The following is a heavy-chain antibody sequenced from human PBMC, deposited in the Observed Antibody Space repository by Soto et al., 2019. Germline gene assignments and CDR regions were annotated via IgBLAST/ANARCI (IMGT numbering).Heavy chain of an antibody. CDR1: GGSISSGGYY. V-gene: IGHV4-31*03. D-gene: IGHD2-15*01. CDR3: ARDTLGYCSGGSCPTPLDV. J-gene: IGHJ6*04. Sequence: SETLSLTCTVSGGSISSGGYYWSWIRQHPGKGLEWIGYIYYSGSTYYNPPLKSRVTISVDTSKNQFSLKLSSVTAADTAVYYCARDTLGYCSGGSCPTPLDVWGKGTTVTVSS. CDR2: IYYSGST.